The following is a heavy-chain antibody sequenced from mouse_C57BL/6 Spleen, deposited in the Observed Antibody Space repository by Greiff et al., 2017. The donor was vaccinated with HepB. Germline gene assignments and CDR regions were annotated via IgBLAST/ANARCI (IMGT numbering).Heavy chain of an antibody. D-gene: IGHD3-2*02. V-gene: IGHV1-39*01. Sequence: EVKLMESGPELVKPDASVKISCKASGYSFTDYNMNWVKQSNGKSLEWIGVINPNYGTTSYNQKFKGKATLTVDQSSSTAYMQLNSLTSEDSAVYYCARSPRQLRLQAYWGQGTLVTVSA. CDR2: INPNYGTT. CDR3: ARSPRQLRLQAY. CDR1: GYSFTDYN. J-gene: IGHJ3*01.